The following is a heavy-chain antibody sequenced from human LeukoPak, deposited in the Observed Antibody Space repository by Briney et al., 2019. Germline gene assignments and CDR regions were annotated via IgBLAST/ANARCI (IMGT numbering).Heavy chain of an antibody. D-gene: IGHD3-9*01. Sequence: GGSLRLSCAASGFTFSSYWMHWVRQAPGKGLVWVSRINSDGSSTSYAYPVKGRFTISRDNAKNTLYLQMNSLRAEDTAVYYCARASLNYYYYMDVWGKGTTVTVSS. CDR2: INSDGSST. CDR3: ARASLNYYYYMDV. J-gene: IGHJ6*03. V-gene: IGHV3-74*01. CDR1: GFTFSSYW.